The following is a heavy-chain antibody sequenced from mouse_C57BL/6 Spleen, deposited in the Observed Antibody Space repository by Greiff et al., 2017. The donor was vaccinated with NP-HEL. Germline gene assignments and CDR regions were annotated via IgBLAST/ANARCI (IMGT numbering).Heavy chain of an antibody. CDR2: IYPGSGNT. CDR1: GYTFTDYY. J-gene: IGHJ4*01. D-gene: IGHD6-1*01. Sequence: QVQLQQSGAELVRPGASVKLSCKASGYTFTDYYINWVKQRPGQGLEWIARIYPGSGNTYYNEKFKGKATLTAEKSSSTAYMQLSSLTSEDSAVYFCARVRGSPNAMDYWGQGTSVTVSS. V-gene: IGHV1-76*01. CDR3: ARVRGSPNAMDY.